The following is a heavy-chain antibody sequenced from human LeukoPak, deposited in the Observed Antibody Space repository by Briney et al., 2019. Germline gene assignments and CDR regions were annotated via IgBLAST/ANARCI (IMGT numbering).Heavy chain of an antibody. CDR3: AELGITMIGGV. CDR1: RFTFSTYW. J-gene: IGHJ6*04. Sequence: GGSLRLSCAASRFTFSTYWMHWVRQAPGKGLVWVSRINSDGSSTGYADSVKGRFTISRDNAKNSLYLQMNSLRAEDTAVYYCAELGITMIGGVWGKGTTVTVSS. D-gene: IGHD3-10*02. CDR2: INSDGSST. V-gene: IGHV3-74*01.